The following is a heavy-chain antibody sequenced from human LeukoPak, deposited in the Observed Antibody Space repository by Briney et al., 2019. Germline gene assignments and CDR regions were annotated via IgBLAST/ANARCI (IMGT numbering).Heavy chain of an antibody. D-gene: IGHD3-10*01. V-gene: IGHV4-30-2*01. CDR1: GGSISSGGYS. J-gene: IGHJ4*02. Sequence: SETLSLTCAVSGGSISSGGYSWSWIRQPPGKGLEWIGYIYHSGSTYYNPSLKSRVTISVDRSKNQFSLKLNSVTAADTAVYYCARQYYYGSGSYNGGIDYWGQGTLVTVSS. CDR3: ARQYYYGSGSYNGGIDY. CDR2: IYHSGST.